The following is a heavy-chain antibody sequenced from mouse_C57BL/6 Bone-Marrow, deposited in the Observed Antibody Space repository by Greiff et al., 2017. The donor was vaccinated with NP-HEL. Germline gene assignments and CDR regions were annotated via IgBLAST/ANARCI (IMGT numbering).Heavy chain of an antibody. Sequence: VQRVESGPGLVQPSQSLSITCTVSGFSLTSYGVHWVRQSPGKGLEWLGVIWSGGSTDYNAAFISRLSISKDNSKSQVFFKMNSLQADDTAIYYCASTIVTTDYYAMDYWGQGTSVTVSS. D-gene: IGHD2-5*01. J-gene: IGHJ4*01. CDR3: ASTIVTTDYYAMDY. CDR2: IWSGGST. V-gene: IGHV2-2*01. CDR1: GFSLTSYG.